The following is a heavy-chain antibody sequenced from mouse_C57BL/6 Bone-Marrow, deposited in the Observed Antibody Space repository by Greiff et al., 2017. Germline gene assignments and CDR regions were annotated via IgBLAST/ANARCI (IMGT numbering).Heavy chain of an antibody. CDR2: IYPGSGST. V-gene: IGHV1-55*01. Sequence: QVQLQQPGAELVKPGASVKMSCKASGYTFTSYWITWVKQRPGQGLEWIGDIYPGSGSTNYNEKFKSKATLTVDTSSSTAYMQLSSLTSEDSAVYYCARSPTIYYYGSPYIDYWGQGTTLTVSS. J-gene: IGHJ2*01. CDR1: GYTFTSYW. CDR3: ARSPTIYYYGSPYIDY. D-gene: IGHD1-1*01.